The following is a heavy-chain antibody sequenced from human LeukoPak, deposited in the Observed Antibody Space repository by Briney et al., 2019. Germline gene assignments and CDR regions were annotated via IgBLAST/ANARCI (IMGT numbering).Heavy chain of an antibody. CDR3: ARDPGGLTADY. CDR2: IYYSGNT. CDR1: GGSISSSSYY. J-gene: IGHJ4*02. V-gene: IGHV4-39*02. D-gene: IGHD4/OR15-4a*01. Sequence: PSETLSLTCIVSGGSISSSSYYWGWIRQPPGKGLEWIGNIYYSGNTYYNPSLKSRVTISLDTSKKQVSLRLTSVTAADTAVYYCARDPGGLTADYWGQGTLVTVSS.